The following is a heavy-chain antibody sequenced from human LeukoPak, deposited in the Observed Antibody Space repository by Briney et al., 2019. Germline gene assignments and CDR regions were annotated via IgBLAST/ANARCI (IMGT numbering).Heavy chain of an antibody. CDR1: GFTFSSYG. D-gene: IGHD2-2*01. Sequence: GGSLRLSCAASGFTFSSYGMHWVRQAPGKGLEWVAFIRYDGSNKYYADSVKGRFTIPRDNSKNTLYLQMNSLRAEDTAVYYCEIVVVPAAPYNWFDPWGQGTLVTVSS. CDR3: EIVVVPAAPYNWFDP. CDR2: IRYDGSNK. V-gene: IGHV3-30*02. J-gene: IGHJ5*02.